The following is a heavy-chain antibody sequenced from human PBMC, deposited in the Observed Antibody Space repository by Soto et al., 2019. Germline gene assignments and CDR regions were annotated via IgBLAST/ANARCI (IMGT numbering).Heavy chain of an antibody. J-gene: IGHJ4*02. CDR1: GYTFTSYA. CDR3: AREGQDSRIAARLDY. D-gene: IGHD6-6*01. V-gene: IGHV1-3*01. Sequence: ASVKVSCKASGYTFTSYAMHWVRQAPGQRLEWMGWINAGNGNTKYSQKFQGRVTITRDTSASTAYMELSSLRSEDTAVYYCAREGQDSRIAARLDYWGQGTLVTVSS. CDR2: INAGNGNT.